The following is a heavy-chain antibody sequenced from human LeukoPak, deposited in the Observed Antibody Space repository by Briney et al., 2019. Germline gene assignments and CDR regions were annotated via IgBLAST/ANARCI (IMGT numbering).Heavy chain of an antibody. V-gene: IGHV3-30-3*01. D-gene: IGHD3-22*01. CDR3: AKAFGDSSGYYWEYFQH. J-gene: IGHJ1*01. CDR1: GFTFSSYA. Sequence: PGRSLRLSCAASGFTFSSYAMHWVRQAPGKGLEWVAVISYDGSNKYYADSVKGRFTISRDNSKNTLYLQMNSLRAEDTAVYYCAKAFGDSSGYYWEYFQHWGQGTLVTVSS. CDR2: ISYDGSNK.